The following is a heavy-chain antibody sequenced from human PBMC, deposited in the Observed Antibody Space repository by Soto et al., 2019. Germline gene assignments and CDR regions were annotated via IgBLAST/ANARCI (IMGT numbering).Heavy chain of an antibody. V-gene: IGHV3-48*01. Sequence: EVQLVESGGGLVQPGGSLRLSCAVSAFSFSNYSMNWVRQAPGKGLEWVSYISRSGSTKYYADSVKGRFTISRDNAKNSLFLQMNSLRAEDTALYYCARDSADAAGDAFEIWGQGTMVTVS. CDR2: ISRSGSTK. D-gene: IGHD6-25*01. J-gene: IGHJ3*02. CDR3: ARDSADAAGDAFEI. CDR1: AFSFSNYS.